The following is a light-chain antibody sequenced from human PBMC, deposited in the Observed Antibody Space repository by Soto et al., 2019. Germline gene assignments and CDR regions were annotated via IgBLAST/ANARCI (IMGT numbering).Light chain of an antibody. CDR1: QSVSSN. Sequence: EIVMTQSPATLSVSPGERATLSCRASQSVSSNLAWYQQKPGQAPRLLIYGASTRATGIPARFSGSGSGTEFPLNISSLQSEDFAVYYCQQYNNWPTWTFGQGTKVEIK. J-gene: IGKJ1*01. V-gene: IGKV3-15*01. CDR2: GAS. CDR3: QQYNNWPTWT.